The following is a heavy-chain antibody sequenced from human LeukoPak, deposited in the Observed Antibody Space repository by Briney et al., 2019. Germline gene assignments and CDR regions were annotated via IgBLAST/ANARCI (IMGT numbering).Heavy chain of an antibody. D-gene: IGHD6-13*01. CDR1: GGSISTYY. J-gene: IGHJ4*02. Sequence: SETLSLTCSVSGGSISTYYWSWIRQPPGKGLEWIGYIHYSGSTKYNPPLKSRVSISVDTSKNQFSLRLGSVTAADTAVYYCATISGGTAGIVDFWGQGTLVTVSS. CDR2: IHYSGST. CDR3: ATISGGTAGIVDF. V-gene: IGHV4-59*01.